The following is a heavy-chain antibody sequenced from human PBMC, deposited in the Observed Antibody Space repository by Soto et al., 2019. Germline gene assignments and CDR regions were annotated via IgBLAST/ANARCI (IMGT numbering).Heavy chain of an antibody. CDR2: ISYDGSNK. Sequence: GGSLRLSCAASGFTFSSYAMHWVRQAPGKGLEWVAVISYDGSNKYYADSVKGRFTISRDNSKNTLYLQMNSLRAEDTAVYYCARVPNLGYCSGGSCYSGYFDYWGQGTLVTVSS. J-gene: IGHJ4*02. CDR3: ARVPNLGYCSGGSCYSGYFDY. D-gene: IGHD2-15*01. V-gene: IGHV3-30-3*01. CDR1: GFTFSSYA.